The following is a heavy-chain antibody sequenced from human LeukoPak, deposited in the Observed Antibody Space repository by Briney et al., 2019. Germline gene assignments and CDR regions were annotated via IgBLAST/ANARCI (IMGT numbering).Heavy chain of an antibody. D-gene: IGHD4-17*01. CDR3: VRHWRDYGNNPFDY. Sequence: SETLSLTCTVSDGSISSSSYYWGWIRQPPGKGLEWIGSIYYSGSTYYHPSLKSRVTISVDTSKNQFSLKLSSVTAADTAVYYCVRHWRDYGNNPFDYWGQGTLVTVSS. CDR1: DGSISSSSYY. J-gene: IGHJ4*02. V-gene: IGHV4-39*01. CDR2: IYYSGST.